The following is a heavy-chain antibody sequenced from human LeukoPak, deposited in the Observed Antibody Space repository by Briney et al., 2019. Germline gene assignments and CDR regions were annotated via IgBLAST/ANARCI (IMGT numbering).Heavy chain of an antibody. D-gene: IGHD3-10*01. Sequence: GASVKVSCKASGYTFTSYGISWVRQAPGQGLEWMGWISAYNGNTNYAQKLQGRVTMTTDTSTSTAYMELRSLRSDDTAVYYCARSEEILPDEWFGELLIAWGRDLPGETPYYYYYYMDVWGKGTTVTVSS. CDR1: GYTFTSYG. J-gene: IGHJ6*03. V-gene: IGHV1-18*01. CDR2: ISAYNGNT. CDR3: ARSEEILPDEWFGELLIAWGRDLPGETPYYYYYYMDV.